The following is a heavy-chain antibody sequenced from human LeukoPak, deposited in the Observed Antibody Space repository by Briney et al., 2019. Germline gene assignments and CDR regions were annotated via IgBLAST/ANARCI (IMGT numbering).Heavy chain of an antibody. CDR1: GFTFSSYA. V-gene: IGHV3-23*01. Sequence: PGGSLRLSCAASGFTFSSYAMSWVRQAPGKGLEWVSAISGSGGSTYYADSVKGRFTISRDNAKNSLYLQMNSLRDEDTAVYYCAREDPKAMVRGVIDSHFDYWGQGTLVTVSS. CDR3: AREDPKAMVRGVIDSHFDY. J-gene: IGHJ4*02. D-gene: IGHD3-10*01. CDR2: ISGSGGST.